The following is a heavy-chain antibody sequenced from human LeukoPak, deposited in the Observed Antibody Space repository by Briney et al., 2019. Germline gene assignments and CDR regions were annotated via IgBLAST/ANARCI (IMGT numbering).Heavy chain of an antibody. CDR2: INPNSGGT. CDR3: AREAVGSSSSFMDV. V-gene: IGHV1-2*02. CDR1: GYTFTDYY. Sequence: ASVKVSFKASGYTFTDYYMHWVRPAPGQGLEWMGWINPNSGGTNYAQKFQGRVTMTRDTSISTAYMELSRLRSDDTAVYYCAREAVGSSSSFMDVWGKGTTVTVSS. D-gene: IGHD6-6*01. J-gene: IGHJ6*03.